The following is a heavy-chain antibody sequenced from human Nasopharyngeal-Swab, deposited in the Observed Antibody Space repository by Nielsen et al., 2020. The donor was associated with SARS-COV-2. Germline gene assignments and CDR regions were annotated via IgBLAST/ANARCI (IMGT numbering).Heavy chain of an antibody. J-gene: IGHJ4*02. CDR2: ISPDGRGT. CDR3: ARDAPAHYGAFY. V-gene: IGHV3-74*01. Sequence: GGSLRLSCAASGFTFSRDWMHWVRQPPGKGLVGVSRISPDGRGTSFADSVKGRFTISRDNAKNTLYLQMNSLRVEDTAVYYCARDAPAHYGAFYWGRGTLVTVSS. CDR1: GFTFSRDW. D-gene: IGHD4-17*01.